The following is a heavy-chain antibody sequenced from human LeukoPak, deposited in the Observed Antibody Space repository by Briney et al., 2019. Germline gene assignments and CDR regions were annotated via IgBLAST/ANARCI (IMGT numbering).Heavy chain of an antibody. J-gene: IGHJ4*02. CDR3: AKMYSSSGSVDY. V-gene: IGHV3-23*01. Sequence: GGSLRLSCAASGFTFSSYAMSWVRQAPGKGLEWGSAISGSGGSTYYADSVKGRFTISRDNSKNTLYLQMNSLRAEDTAVYYCAKMYSSSGSVDYWGQGNLVTVSS. D-gene: IGHD6-13*01. CDR2: ISGSGGST. CDR1: GFTFSSYA.